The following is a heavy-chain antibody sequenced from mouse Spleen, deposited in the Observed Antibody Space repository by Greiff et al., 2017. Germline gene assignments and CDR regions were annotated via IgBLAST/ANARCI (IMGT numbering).Heavy chain of an antibody. CDR2: ISSGSSTI. CDR3: ARRTYGYAMDY. V-gene: IGHV5-17*01. J-gene: IGHJ4*01. Sequence: EVKLVESGGGLVKPGGSLKLSCAASGFTFSDYGMHWVRQAPEKGLEWVAYISSGSSTIYYADTVKGRFTISRDNAKNTLFLQMTSLRSEDTAMYYCARRTYGYAMDYWGQGTSVTVSS. CDR1: GFTFSDYG. D-gene: IGHD1-1*01.